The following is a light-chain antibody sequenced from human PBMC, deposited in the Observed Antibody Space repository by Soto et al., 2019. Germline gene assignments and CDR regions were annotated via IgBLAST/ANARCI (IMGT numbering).Light chain of an antibody. CDR1: QSVRNNY. J-gene: IGKJ4*01. V-gene: IGKV3-20*01. CDR3: QQYGSTPLT. Sequence: EIVLTQSPGTLSLSPGERATLSCRASQSVRNNYLVWYQQRPGRPPRFLMYDVSTRAAGIPDRFSGSGSGTDFTLTISRLEPEDFAVYYCQQYGSTPLTFGGGTKVEIE. CDR2: DVS.